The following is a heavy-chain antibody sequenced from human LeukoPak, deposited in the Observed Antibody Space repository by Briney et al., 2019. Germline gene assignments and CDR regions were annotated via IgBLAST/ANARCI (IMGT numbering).Heavy chain of an antibody. CDR2: INPNSGGT. CDR3: ARDSSGYYSSVYFQH. CDR1: GYTFTCYY. V-gene: IGHV1-2*04. D-gene: IGHD3-22*01. Sequence: ASVKVSCKASGYTFTCYYMHWVRQAPGQGLEWMGWINPNSGGTNYAQKFQGWVTMTRDTSISTAYMELSRLRSDDTAVYYCARDSSGYYSSVYFQHWGQGTLVTVSS. J-gene: IGHJ1*01.